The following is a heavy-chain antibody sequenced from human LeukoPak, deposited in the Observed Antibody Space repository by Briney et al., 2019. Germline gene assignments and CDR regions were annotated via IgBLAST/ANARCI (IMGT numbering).Heavy chain of an antibody. J-gene: IGHJ1*01. V-gene: IGHV4-34*01. D-gene: IGHD3-22*01. Sequence: SETLSLTCAVYGGSFSGYYWSWIRQPPGKGLEWIGEINHSGSTNYNPSLKSRVTISVDTSKNQFSLKLSSVTAADTAVYYCARGVGWEYYYDSSGYIFQHWGQGTLVTVSS. CDR3: ARGVGWEYYYDSSGYIFQH. CDR2: INHSGST. CDR1: GGSFSGYY.